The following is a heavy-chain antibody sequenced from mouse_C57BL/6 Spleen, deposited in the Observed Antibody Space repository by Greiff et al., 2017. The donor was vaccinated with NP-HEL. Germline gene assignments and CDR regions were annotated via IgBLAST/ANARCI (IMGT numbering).Heavy chain of an antibody. CDR1: GYTFTSYW. V-gene: IGHV1-50*01. D-gene: IGHD1-1*01. CDR3: ARLEIPYYYGSSYDYAMDY. J-gene: IGHJ4*01. Sequence: QVQLQQPGAELVKPGASVKLSCKASGYTFTSYWMPWVKQRPGQGLEWIGEIDPSDSYANYNQKFKGKATLTVDTSSSTAYMQLSSLTSEDSAVDYCARLEIPYYYGSSYDYAMDYWGQGTSVTASS. CDR2: IDPSDSYA.